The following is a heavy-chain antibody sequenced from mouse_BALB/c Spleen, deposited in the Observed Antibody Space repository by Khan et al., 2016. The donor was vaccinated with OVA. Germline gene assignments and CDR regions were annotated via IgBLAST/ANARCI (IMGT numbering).Heavy chain of an antibody. CDR3: ARDGISEFAY. D-gene: IGHD2-3*01. Sequence: QVQLQQSGPEPVRPGASVKISCKGSGYTFAVSGMHWVRQSHAKSLEWIGVISTYYCNIKYNQKFEGRATITVVKSSSIAYMELARLTSEDSAVYYCARDGISEFAYWGQGTLVTVSS. J-gene: IGHJ3*01. CDR2: ISTYYCNI. CDR1: GYTFAVSG. V-gene: IGHV1S137*01.